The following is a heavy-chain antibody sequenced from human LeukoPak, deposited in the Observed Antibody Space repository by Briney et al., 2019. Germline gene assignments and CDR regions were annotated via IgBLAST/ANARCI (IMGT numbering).Heavy chain of an antibody. CDR1: GYTFTSYY. J-gene: IGHJ4*02. Sequence: ASVTVSFTASGYTFTSYYMHWVRQAPGQGLEWMGIINPSGGSTSYAQKFQGRVTMTRDMSTSTVYMELSSLRSEDTAVYYCARDRSIHEIDYWGQGTLVTVSS. CDR3: ARDRSIHEIDY. V-gene: IGHV1-46*01. CDR2: INPSGGST. D-gene: IGHD4-11*01.